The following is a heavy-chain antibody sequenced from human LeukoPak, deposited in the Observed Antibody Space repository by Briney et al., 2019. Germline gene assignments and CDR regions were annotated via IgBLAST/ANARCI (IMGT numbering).Heavy chain of an antibody. Sequence: GESLRISCKGSGYSFTSYWIGWVRQMPGKGLEWMGIIYPGDSDTRYSPSFQGQVTISADKSISTAYLQRSSLKASDTAMYYCARAYYYDSSGYSPQRAFDIWGQGTMVTVSS. D-gene: IGHD3-22*01. CDR2: IYPGDSDT. CDR1: GYSFTSYW. J-gene: IGHJ3*02. CDR3: ARAYYYDSSGYSPQRAFDI. V-gene: IGHV5-51*01.